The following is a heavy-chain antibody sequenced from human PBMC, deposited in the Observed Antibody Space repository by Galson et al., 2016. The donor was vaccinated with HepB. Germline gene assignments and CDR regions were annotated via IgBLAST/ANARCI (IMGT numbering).Heavy chain of an antibody. D-gene: IGHD3-16*02. V-gene: IGHV5-10-1*01. Sequence: QSGAEVKEPGESLRISCKGSGYSFAAFWISWVRQMPGKGLEWMGRIDPGDSYTHYSPSFEGHVTISADKSIGAAYLQWNSPKASDSGVYYCARHKPAALRLVDLSFNYWGQGTLVTVSS. CDR3: ARHKPAALRLVDLSFNY. CDR1: GYSFAAFW. CDR2: IDPGDSYT. J-gene: IGHJ4*02.